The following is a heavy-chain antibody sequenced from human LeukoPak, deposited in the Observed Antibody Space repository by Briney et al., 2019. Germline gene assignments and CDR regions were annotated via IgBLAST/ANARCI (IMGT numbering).Heavy chain of an antibody. V-gene: IGHV3-48*04. Sequence: PGGSLRLSCAASGFTFGSYSMNWVRQAPGKGLEWVSYISSSGSPIYYADSVEGRFTISRDNAKNSLYLQMNSLRAEDTAVYYCVLRGAVAAADFWGQGTLVTVSS. CDR2: ISSSGSPI. J-gene: IGHJ4*02. CDR3: VLRGAVAAADF. D-gene: IGHD6-19*01. CDR1: GFTFGSYS.